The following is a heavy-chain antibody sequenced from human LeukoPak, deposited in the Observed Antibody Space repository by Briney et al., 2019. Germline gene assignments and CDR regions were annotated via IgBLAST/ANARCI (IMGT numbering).Heavy chain of an antibody. J-gene: IGHJ6*03. Sequence: GSLRLSCAASGFTFSSYWMSWVRQAPGKGLEWVANIKQDGSEKYYVDSVKGRFTISRDNAKNSLYLQMNSLRAEDTAVYYCARDYNDYVWGSSYYYYYMDVWGKGTSVTVSS. CDR3: ARDYNDYVWGSSYYYYYMDV. D-gene: IGHD3-16*01. V-gene: IGHV3-7*01. CDR2: IKQDGSEK. CDR1: GFTFSSYW.